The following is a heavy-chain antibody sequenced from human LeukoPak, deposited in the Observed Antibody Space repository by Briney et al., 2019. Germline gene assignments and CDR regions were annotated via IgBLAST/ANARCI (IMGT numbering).Heavy chain of an antibody. J-gene: IGHJ4*02. V-gene: IGHV3-30*02. CDR2: IPRVESNE. Sequence: PGGSLRLSCAASGFSFSTFGMYWVRQAPGKGPEWVSHIPRVESNEYYADSVKGRFTISRDTSKSTLFLQMNSLRVEDTAVYYCAKDNPVLDSWGQGTLVTVSS. CDR3: AKDNPVLDS. CDR1: GFSFSTFG.